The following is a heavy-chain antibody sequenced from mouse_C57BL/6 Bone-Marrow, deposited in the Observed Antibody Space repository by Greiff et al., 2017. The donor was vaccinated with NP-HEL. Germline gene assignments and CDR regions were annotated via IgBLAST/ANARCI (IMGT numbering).Heavy chain of an antibody. Sequence: DVQLVESGEGLVKPGGSLKLSCAASGFTFSSYAMSWVRQTPEKRLEWVAYISSGGDYIYYADTVKGRFTISRDNARNTLYLQMSSLKSEDTAMYYCTRDYSNFHWYFDVWGTGTTVTVSS. D-gene: IGHD2-5*01. J-gene: IGHJ1*03. CDR3: TRDYSNFHWYFDV. V-gene: IGHV5-9-1*02. CDR2: ISSGGDYI. CDR1: GFTFSSYA.